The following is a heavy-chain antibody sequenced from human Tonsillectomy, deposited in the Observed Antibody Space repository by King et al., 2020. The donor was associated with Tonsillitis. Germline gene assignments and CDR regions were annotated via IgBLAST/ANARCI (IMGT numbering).Heavy chain of an antibody. V-gene: IGHV4-30-4*07. D-gene: IGHD3/OR15-3a*01. Sequence: QLQESGPGLVKPSQTLSLTCAVSGGSISSGGYSGSWIRQPPGKGLEWIGYIYYSGSTYYNPSLKSRVTISVDTSKNQFSLKLSSVTAADTAVYFCARGLDPALGGWFDPWGQGPVVTVSS. CDR3: ARGLDPALGGWFDP. CDR1: GGSISSGGYS. CDR2: IYYSGST. J-gene: IGHJ5*02.